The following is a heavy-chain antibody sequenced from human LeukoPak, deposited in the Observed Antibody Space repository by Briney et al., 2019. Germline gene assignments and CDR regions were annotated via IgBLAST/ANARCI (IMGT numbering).Heavy chain of an antibody. Sequence: GGSLRLSCAASGFTFNKYAMSWVRQSPGRGLEGVSAIGRSRDNSYYANSVKGRFSVSRDNTKNTFHLPMNSLRAEDTAVYYCAKDSAKKYDDYWGQGTLVTVSS. CDR1: GFTFNKYA. J-gene: IGHJ4*02. CDR3: AKDSAKKYDDY. V-gene: IGHV3-23*01. CDR2: IGRSRDNS. D-gene: IGHD2/OR15-2a*01.